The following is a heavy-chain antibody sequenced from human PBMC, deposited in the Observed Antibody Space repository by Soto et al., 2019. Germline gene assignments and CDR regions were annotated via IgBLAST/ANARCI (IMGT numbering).Heavy chain of an antibody. Sequence: EVQLVESGGGLVKPGGSLRLSCAASGFTFSSYSMNWVRQDPGKGLEWVSSISSSSSYIYYADSVKGRFTISRDNAKNSLYLQMNSLRAEDTAVYYCARDKQVAASGWFDPWGQGTLVTVSS. CDR3: ARDKQVAASGWFDP. CDR2: ISSSSSYI. V-gene: IGHV3-21*01. D-gene: IGHD6-19*01. J-gene: IGHJ5*02. CDR1: GFTFSSYS.